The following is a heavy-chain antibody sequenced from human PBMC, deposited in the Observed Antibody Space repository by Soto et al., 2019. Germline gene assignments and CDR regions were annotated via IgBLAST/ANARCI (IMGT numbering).Heavy chain of an antibody. CDR1: GFTFSSYA. CDR2: ISGGGGTT. D-gene: IGHD1-1*01. Sequence: EVQLLESGGGLGQPGGSLRLSCAASGFTFSSYAMSWVSQAPGQGLEWVSAISGGGGTTYYADSVKGRFTISRDNSRNTLYLQMNSLRAEDTAVYYCAKEELERQGSGFDYWGQGTLVTVSS. CDR3: AKEELERQGSGFDY. V-gene: IGHV3-23*01. J-gene: IGHJ4*02.